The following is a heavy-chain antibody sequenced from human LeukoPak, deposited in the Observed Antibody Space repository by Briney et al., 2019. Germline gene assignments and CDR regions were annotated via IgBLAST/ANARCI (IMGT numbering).Heavy chain of an antibody. CDR2: INPYSGDT. CDR1: GYTFTGSH. Sequence: ASVKVSCQASGYTFTGSHIHWVRPAPGPGLQWMGRINPYSGDTNFAQKFQGRVTMTRDTSITTAYMDLSSLTPDDTAVYFCARDQGSLTRSWYTGYWGQGTQVTVSS. CDR3: ARDQGSLTRSWYTGY. J-gene: IGHJ4*02. D-gene: IGHD6-13*01. V-gene: IGHV1-2*06.